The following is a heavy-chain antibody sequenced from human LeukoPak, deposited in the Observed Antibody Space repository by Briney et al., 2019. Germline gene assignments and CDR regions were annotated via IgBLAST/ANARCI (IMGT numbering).Heavy chain of an antibody. V-gene: IGHV3-30-3*01. D-gene: IGHD1-26*01. CDR1: GFTFSSYA. Sequence: GGSLRLSCAASGFTFSSYAMHWVRQAPGKGLEWVAVISYDGSNKYYADSVKGRFTISRDNSKNTLYLQMNSLRAEDTAVYYCARREGHFDYWGQGTLVTVSS. J-gene: IGHJ4*02. CDR2: ISYDGSNK. CDR3: ARREGHFDY.